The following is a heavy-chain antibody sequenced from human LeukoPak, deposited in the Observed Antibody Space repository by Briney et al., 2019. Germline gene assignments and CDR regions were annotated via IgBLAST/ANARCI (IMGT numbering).Heavy chain of an antibody. J-gene: IGHJ5*02. Sequence: PGGSLRLSCAASGFTFRDYTMAWVRQAPGKGLQWVASIVTSYVGTYYVDSVAGRFVVSRDNSKNILYLQMTRLRVEDTAMYFCAKGKAAGLLDWFDPWGPGTLVTVSS. CDR2: IVTSYVGT. D-gene: IGHD6-19*01. CDR3: AKGKAAGLLDWFDP. V-gene: IGHV3-23*05. CDR1: GFTFRDYT.